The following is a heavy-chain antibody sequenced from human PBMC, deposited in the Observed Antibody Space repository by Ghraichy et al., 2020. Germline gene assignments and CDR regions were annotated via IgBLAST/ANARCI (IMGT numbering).Heavy chain of an antibody. CDR1: GGSISAGGYY. CDR3: ARGSTFDI. D-gene: IGHD2-2*01. J-gene: IGHJ3*02. Sequence: SETLSLTCTVSGGSISAGGYYWNWIRQHPGKGFEWIGYIHNTGTTFYNPSLKSRFTMSVDTSKNQFFLRLTSVTAADTAVYFCARGSTFDIWGHGTMVTVSS. V-gene: IGHV4-31*03. CDR2: IHNTGTT.